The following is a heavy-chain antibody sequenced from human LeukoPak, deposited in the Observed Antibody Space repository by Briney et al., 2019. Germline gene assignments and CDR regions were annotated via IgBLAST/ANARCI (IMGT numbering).Heavy chain of an antibody. CDR1: GFTFSSYG. CDR3: ARDNSGSYSFVDY. Sequence: GGSLRLSCVASGFTFSSYGMHWVRQAPGKGLERVAGIWNDGNDKYYADSVKGRFIISRDNSKNTLYLQMNSLRAEDTAVYYCARDNSGSYSFVDYWGQGTLVTVSS. D-gene: IGHD3-10*01. CDR2: IWNDGNDK. V-gene: IGHV3-33*08. J-gene: IGHJ4*02.